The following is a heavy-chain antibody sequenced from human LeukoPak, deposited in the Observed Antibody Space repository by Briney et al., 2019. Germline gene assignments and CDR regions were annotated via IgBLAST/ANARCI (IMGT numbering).Heavy chain of an antibody. Sequence: ASVKVSCKASGYTFTSYDIHWVRQATGQGLEWLGWMNPNSGDTGYAQKFQGRVTMTRSTPISTAYMGLSSLRSDDTAVYYCAREGGSGSYYNPQMDYWGQGTLVTVSS. CDR3: AREGGSGSYYNPQMDY. CDR1: GYTFTSYD. J-gene: IGHJ4*02. V-gene: IGHV1-8*01. CDR2: MNPNSGDT. D-gene: IGHD3-10*01.